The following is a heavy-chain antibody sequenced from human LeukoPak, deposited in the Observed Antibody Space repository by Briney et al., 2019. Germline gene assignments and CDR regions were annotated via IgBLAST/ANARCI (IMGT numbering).Heavy chain of an antibody. CDR3: ARGPNKSDGGNSGSAWFVP. J-gene: IGHJ5*02. V-gene: IGHV1-8*01. Sequence: GASVKLSCKASGYTFTTYDINWVRQATGQGLEWMGWMSPDSGNTGYAQKFQGRVTMTRNTSISTAYMELRSLRSEDTAVYYCARGPNKSDGGNSGSAWFVPWGQGTLVTVSS. CDR1: GYTFTTYD. CDR2: MSPDSGNT. D-gene: IGHD4-23*01.